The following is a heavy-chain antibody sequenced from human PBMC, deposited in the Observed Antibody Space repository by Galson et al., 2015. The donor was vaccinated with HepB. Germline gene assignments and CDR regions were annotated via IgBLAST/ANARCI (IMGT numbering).Heavy chain of an antibody. V-gene: IGHV1-3*01. CDR3: ARDWLTAGRPNYFDY. J-gene: IGHJ4*02. Sequence: SVKVSCKASGYTFTSYAMHWVRQAPGQRLEWMGWINAGNGNTKYSQKFQGRVTITRDTSASTAYMELSSLRSEDTAVYYCARDWLTAGRPNYFDYWGQGTLVTVSS. CDR2: INAGNGNT. CDR1: GYTFTSYA. D-gene: IGHD2-21*02.